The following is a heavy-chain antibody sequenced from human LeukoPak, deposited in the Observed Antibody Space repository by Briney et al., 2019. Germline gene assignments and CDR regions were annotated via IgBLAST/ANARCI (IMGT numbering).Heavy chain of an antibody. CDR1: GFTFSAYA. J-gene: IGHJ4*02. V-gene: IGHV3-23*01. D-gene: IGHD3-10*01. CDR2: IGDSGGST. Sequence: GGSLRLSCTASGFTFSAYAMMWVRQAPGKGLEWVSAIGDSGGSTYYADSVEGRFTISRDNSKNTLYLQMNSLRAEDTAVYYCAREGWFGELSLDYWGQGTLVTVSS. CDR3: AREGWFGELSLDY.